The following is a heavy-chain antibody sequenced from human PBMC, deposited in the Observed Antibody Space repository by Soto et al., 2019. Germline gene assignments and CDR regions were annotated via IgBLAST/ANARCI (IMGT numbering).Heavy chain of an antibody. J-gene: IGHJ6*02. V-gene: IGHV3-9*01. CDR2: ISWNSGSI. CDR1: GFTFDDYA. D-gene: IGHD5-18*01. Sequence: EVQLVESGGGLVQPGRSLRLSCAASGFTFDDYAMHWVRQAPGKGLEWVSGISWNSGSIGYADSVKGRFTISRDNAKNSLDLQMNSLRAEDTDLYYCAKVGGYSYGHGGMDVWGQGTTVTVSS. CDR3: AKVGGYSYGHGGMDV.